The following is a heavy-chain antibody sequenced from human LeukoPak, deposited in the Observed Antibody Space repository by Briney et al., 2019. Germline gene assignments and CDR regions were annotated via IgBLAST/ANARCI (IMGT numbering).Heavy chain of an antibody. J-gene: IGHJ3*02. D-gene: IGHD4-17*01. CDR3: ATYTVTGAFDI. Sequence: CVSAISGSGGSTYYAASVKGRFTISRENSKNTLYLQMNSLRAEDTAVYYCATYTVTGAFDIWGQGTMVTVSS. CDR2: ISGSGGST. V-gene: IGHV3-23*01.